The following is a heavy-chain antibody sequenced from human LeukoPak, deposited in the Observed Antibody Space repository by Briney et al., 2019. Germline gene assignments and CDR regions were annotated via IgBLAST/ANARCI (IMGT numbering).Heavy chain of an antibody. D-gene: IGHD3-22*01. Sequence: KPSETLSLTCAVYGGSFSGYYWSWIRQPPGKGLEWIGEINHSGSTNYNPSLKSRVTISVDTSKNQFSLKLSSVTAADTAVYYCARSPMTYYYDSSGYPRRFYYFDYWGQGTLVTVSS. V-gene: IGHV4-34*01. CDR2: INHSGST. CDR1: GGSFSGYY. J-gene: IGHJ4*02. CDR3: ARSPMTYYYDSSGYPRRFYYFDY.